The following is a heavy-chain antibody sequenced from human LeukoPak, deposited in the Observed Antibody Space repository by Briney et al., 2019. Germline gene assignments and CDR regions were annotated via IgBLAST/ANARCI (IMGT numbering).Heavy chain of an antibody. Sequence: SGTLSLTCAVSGGSISSSNWWSWVRQPPGKGLEWIGEIYHSGSTNYNPSLKSRVTISVDKSKNQFSLKLSSVTAADTAVYYCARDNNSGWPPSDYWGQGTLVTVSS. CDR1: GGSISSSNW. V-gene: IGHV4-4*02. D-gene: IGHD6-19*01. J-gene: IGHJ4*02. CDR3: ARDNNSGWPPSDY. CDR2: IYHSGST.